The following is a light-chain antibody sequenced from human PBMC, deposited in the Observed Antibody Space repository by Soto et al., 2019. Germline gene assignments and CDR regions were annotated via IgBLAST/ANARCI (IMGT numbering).Light chain of an antibody. CDR2: DDN. Sequence: SYELTQPPSVSVAPGQTARITCGGNNIGSTSVHWYQQRPGQAPVLVVYDDNDRPSGIPERFSGSNSENTATLTITRVEAGDEADYYCQVWNITTDTYVFGPGTKVTV. CDR1: NIGSTS. V-gene: IGLV3-21*02. J-gene: IGLJ1*01. CDR3: QVWNITTDTYV.